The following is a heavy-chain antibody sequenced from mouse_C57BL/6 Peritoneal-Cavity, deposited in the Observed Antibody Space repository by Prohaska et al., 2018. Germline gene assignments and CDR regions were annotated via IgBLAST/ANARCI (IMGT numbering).Heavy chain of an antibody. CDR2: GST. CDR3: ARVRYYGSSSFAY. D-gene: IGHD1-1*01. Sequence: GSTKYNEKFKGKATLTADKSSSTAYMQLNSLTSEDSAVYFCARVRYYGSSSFAYWGQGTLVTVSA. J-gene: IGHJ3*01. V-gene: IGHV1-78*01.